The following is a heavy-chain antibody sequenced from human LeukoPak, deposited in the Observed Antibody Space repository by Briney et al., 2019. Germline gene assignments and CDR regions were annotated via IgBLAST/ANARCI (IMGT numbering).Heavy chain of an antibody. J-gene: IGHJ3*02. CDR3: ARDRAYGDYASDDAFDI. Sequence: ASVKVSCKASGYTFTSYGISWVRQAPGQGLEWMGWISAYNGNTNYAQKLQGRVTMTTDTSTSTAYMELRSLRSDDTAVYYCARDRAYGDYASDDAFDIRGQGTMVTVSS. CDR2: ISAYNGNT. D-gene: IGHD4-17*01. V-gene: IGHV1-18*01. CDR1: GYTFTSYG.